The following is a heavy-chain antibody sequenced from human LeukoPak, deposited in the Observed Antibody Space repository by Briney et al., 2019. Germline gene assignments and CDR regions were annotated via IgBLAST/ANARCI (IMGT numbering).Heavy chain of an antibody. D-gene: IGHD3-10*01. V-gene: IGHV3-48*01. CDR2: ISSSSSTI. CDR3: ARDPRGSGSYYVSAFDI. J-gene: IGHJ3*02. CDR1: GFTFSSYS. Sequence: PGGSLRLSCTASGFTFSSYSMNWGRQAPGKGLEWVSYISSSSSTIYYADSVKDRFTVSRDNVQNSLYLQMNSLRAEDTAVYHCARDPRGSGSYYVSAFDIWGQGTVVTVSS.